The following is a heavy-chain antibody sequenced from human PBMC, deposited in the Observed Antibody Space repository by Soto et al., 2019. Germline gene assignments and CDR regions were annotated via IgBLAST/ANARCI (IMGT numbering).Heavy chain of an antibody. CDR3: ARTVEYDSIPYYYADF. V-gene: IGHV1-18*01. Sequence: QVQLVQSGAEVKKPGASVTVSCKASGYTFNTYAITWVRQAPGQGLEWMGWISGYNGNTNYAQTLQGRGTMTTDTSTSTAYLELRSLRSDDTAVYYCARTVEYDSIPYYYADFWGQGTLVTVSS. CDR1: GYTFNTYA. D-gene: IGHD2-21*01. CDR2: ISGYNGNT. J-gene: IGHJ4*01.